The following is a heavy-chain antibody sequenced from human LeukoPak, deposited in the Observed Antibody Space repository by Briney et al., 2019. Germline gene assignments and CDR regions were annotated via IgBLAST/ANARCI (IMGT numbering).Heavy chain of an antibody. Sequence: PGGSLRLSCAASGFTFDSYAMSWVRQAPGKGLELVSAVSRFGGTTYYADSAKGRFTISRDNSNNTVYLLMNSLRVGDTALYYCVKHVGSRWSNNRFDPWGQGTLVTVS. CDR2: VSRFGGTT. V-gene: IGHV3-23*01. CDR3: VKHVGSRWSNNRFDP. J-gene: IGHJ5*02. CDR1: GFTFDSYA. D-gene: IGHD6-13*01.